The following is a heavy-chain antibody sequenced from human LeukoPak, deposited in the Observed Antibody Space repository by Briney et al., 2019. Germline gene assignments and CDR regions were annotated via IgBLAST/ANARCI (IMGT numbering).Heavy chain of an antibody. CDR2: ISSSSSYI. D-gene: IGHD1/OR15-1a*01. J-gene: IGHJ3*02. V-gene: IGHV3-21*01. CDR1: GFTFSSYS. Sequence: GGSLRLSCAASGFTFSSYSMNWVRQAPGKGLEWVSSISSSSSYIYYADSLKGRYTISRDNAKNSLYLQINSLRAEDTAVYYCARATRTQGTTGAFDIWGQGTMVTVSS. CDR3: ARATRTQGTTGAFDI.